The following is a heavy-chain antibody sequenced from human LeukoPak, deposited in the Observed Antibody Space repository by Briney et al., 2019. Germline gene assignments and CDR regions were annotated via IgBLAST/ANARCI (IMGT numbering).Heavy chain of an antibody. J-gene: IGHJ4*02. V-gene: IGHV3-23*01. D-gene: IGHD2-21*01. CDR2: ISASGTAT. CDR3: AKKTPTDDILGNYFDY. Sequence: GGSLRLSCAASGFTFSNAWMSWVRQAPGKGLEWVSGISASGTATYYADSVKGRFTISRDNSKNTLYLQMNTLRAEDTAVYYCAKKTPTDDILGNYFDYWGQGTLVTVSS. CDR1: GFTFSNAW.